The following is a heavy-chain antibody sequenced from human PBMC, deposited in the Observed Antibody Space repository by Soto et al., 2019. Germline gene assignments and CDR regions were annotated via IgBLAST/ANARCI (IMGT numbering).Heavy chain of an antibody. CDR3: ARGHRIAATDRWFDP. D-gene: IGHD6-13*01. CDR1: GDSISSGGYS. Sequence: SETLSLTCSVSGDSISSGGYSWSWIRQPPGKGLEWIGYIYHSGSTYYNPSLKSRVTISVDRSKNHFSLKLTSVTAADTAVYYCARGHRIAATDRWFDPWGQGTLVTVSS. CDR2: IYHSGST. V-gene: IGHV4-30-2*01. J-gene: IGHJ5*02.